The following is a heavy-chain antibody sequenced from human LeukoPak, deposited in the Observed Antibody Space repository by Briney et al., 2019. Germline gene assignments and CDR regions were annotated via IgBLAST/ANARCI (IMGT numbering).Heavy chain of an antibody. Sequence: WGSLRLSCAASGFIFSSYGMHWVRQAPGKGLEWVAVIWYDGSNKYFADSVKGRFTISRDNSKNTLYLQMNSLRAEDTAVYFCARDPGYGDYVRSYYHYGMDVWGRGTTVTVSS. CDR1: GFIFSSYG. J-gene: IGHJ6*02. CDR3: ARDPGYGDYVRSYYHYGMDV. CDR2: IWYDGSNK. D-gene: IGHD4-17*01. V-gene: IGHV3-33*01.